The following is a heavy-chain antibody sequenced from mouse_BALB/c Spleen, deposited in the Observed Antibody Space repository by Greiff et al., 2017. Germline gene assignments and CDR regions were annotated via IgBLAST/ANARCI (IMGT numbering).Heavy chain of an antibody. CDR1: GYTFTSYV. CDR2: INPYNDGT. Sequence: VQLKQSGPELVKPGASVKMSCKASGYTFTSYVMHWVKQKPGQGLEWIGYINPYNDGTKYNEKFKGKATLTSDKSSNTAYMELSSLTSEDSAVYCCAREEYDDCRDYAMDYWGQGTSVTVSS. V-gene: IGHV1-14*01. J-gene: IGHJ4*01. CDR3: AREEYDDCRDYAMDY. D-gene: IGHD2-14*01.